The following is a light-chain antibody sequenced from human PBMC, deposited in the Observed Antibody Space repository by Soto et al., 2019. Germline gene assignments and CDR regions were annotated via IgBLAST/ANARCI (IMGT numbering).Light chain of an antibody. CDR2: DVT. V-gene: IGLV2-11*01. CDR1: SSDVGGYNY. J-gene: IGLJ3*02. Sequence: QSALTQPRSVSGSPGQSVTISCTGTSSDVGGYNYVSWYQQHPGIAPKLMIYDVTKRPSGVPDRFSGSKSGNTASLTISGLQAEDEPDYYCCSYAGSYTWVFGGGTKLTVL. CDR3: CSYAGSYTWV.